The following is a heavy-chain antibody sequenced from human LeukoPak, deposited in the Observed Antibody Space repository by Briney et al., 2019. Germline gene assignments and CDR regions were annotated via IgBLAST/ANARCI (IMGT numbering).Heavy chain of an antibody. CDR2: INHNGNVN. D-gene: IGHD3-16*01. J-gene: IGHJ6*02. V-gene: IGHV3-7*03. CDR1: GFTFSSYW. Sequence: GGSLRLSCAASGFTFSSYWMNWARQAPGKGLEWVASINHNGNVNYYVDSVKGRFTISRDNAKNSLYLQMSNLRAEDTAVYFCVRGGGLGVWGQGATVTVSS. CDR3: VRGGGLGV.